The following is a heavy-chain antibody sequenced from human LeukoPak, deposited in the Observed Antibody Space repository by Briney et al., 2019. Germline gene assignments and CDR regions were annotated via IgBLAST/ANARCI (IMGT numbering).Heavy chain of an antibody. CDR1: GFTFSSHS. CDR3: ARGPYPDY. J-gene: IGHJ4*01. CDR2: IYSGNSNI. Sequence: GGSLSLFCAPSGFTFSSHSMHWVRQAPGRGLEWVSSIYSGNSNIYYADSVSGRLTISRHNTKNLLYLQMNSRRAEDTAVYYCARGPYPDYWGHGTLVTASS. V-gene: IGHV3-21*01.